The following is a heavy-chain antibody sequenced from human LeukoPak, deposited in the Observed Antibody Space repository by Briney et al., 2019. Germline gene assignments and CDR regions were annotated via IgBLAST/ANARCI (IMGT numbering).Heavy chain of an antibody. CDR2: ISSSGTTI. V-gene: IGHV3-48*03. Sequence: GGSLRLSCAASGFTFSSFELNWVRQAPGKGLEWVSYISSSGTTIYYADSVKGRFTISRDNAKNSLYLQMNSLRAEDTAVYYCARDQRGPHTYWGQGTLVTVSS. J-gene: IGHJ4*02. D-gene: IGHD3-10*01. CDR1: GFTFSSFE. CDR3: ARDQRGPHTY.